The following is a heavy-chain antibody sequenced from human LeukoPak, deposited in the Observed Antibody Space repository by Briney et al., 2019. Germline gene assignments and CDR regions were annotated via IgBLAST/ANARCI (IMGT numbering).Heavy chain of an antibody. CDR1: GFTFSSYG. Sequence: PGGSLRLSCAASGFTFSSYGMHWVRQAPGKGLEWVAVISYDGSNKYHADSVKGRFTISRDNSKNTLYLQMNSLRAEDTAVYYCAKELGGDIVVVPAAYDYWGQGTLVTVSS. CDR2: ISYDGSNK. CDR3: AKELGGDIVVVPAAYDY. V-gene: IGHV3-30*18. D-gene: IGHD2-2*01. J-gene: IGHJ4*02.